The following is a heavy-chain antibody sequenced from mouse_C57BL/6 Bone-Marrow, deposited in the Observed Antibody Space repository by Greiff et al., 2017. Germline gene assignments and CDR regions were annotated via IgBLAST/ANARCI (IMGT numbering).Heavy chain of an antibody. J-gene: IGHJ2*01. D-gene: IGHD3-2*02. V-gene: IGHV3-6*01. CDR3: ARDRELRLRGY. Sequence: EVQRVESGPGLVKPSQSLSLTCSVTGYSITSGYYWNWIRQFPGNKLEWMGYISYDGSNNYNPSLKNRISITRDTSKNQFFLKLNSVTTEDTATYYCARDRELRLRGYWGQGTTLTVSS. CDR1: GYSITSGYY. CDR2: ISYDGSN.